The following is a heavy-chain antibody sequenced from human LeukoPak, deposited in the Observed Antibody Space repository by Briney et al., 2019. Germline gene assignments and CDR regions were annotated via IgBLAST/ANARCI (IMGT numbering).Heavy chain of an antibody. CDR1: GFTFSSYA. CDR3: AKDWYNYDSSGYYWDAFDI. D-gene: IGHD3-22*01. J-gene: IGHJ3*02. CDR2: ISDSGGRT. Sequence: GGSLRLSCAASGFTFSSYAMSWVRQAPGKGLEWVSSISDSGGRTYHADSVKGRFTISRDNSKNTLFLQMNSLRAEDTAVYYCAKDWYNYDSSGYYWDAFDIWGQGTMVTVSS. V-gene: IGHV3-23*01.